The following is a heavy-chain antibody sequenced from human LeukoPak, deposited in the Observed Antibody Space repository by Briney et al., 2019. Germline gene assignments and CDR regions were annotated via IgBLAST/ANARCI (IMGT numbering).Heavy chain of an antibody. Sequence: ASVKVSCKASGYTFTSYGISWVRQAPGQRLEWMGWINAGNGNTKYSQKFQGRVTITRDTSASTAYMELSSLRSEDTAVYYCARDRDRSTMVRGISHWFDPWGQGTLATVSS. CDR3: ARDRDRSTMVRGISHWFDP. J-gene: IGHJ5*02. CDR2: INAGNGNT. V-gene: IGHV1-3*01. D-gene: IGHD3-10*01. CDR1: GYTFTSYG.